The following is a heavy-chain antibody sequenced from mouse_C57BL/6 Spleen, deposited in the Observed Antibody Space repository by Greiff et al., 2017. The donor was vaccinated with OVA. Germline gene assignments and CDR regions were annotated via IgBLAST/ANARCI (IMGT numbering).Heavy chain of an antibody. Sequence: EVHLVESGPGLVKPSQSLSLTCSVTGYSITSGYYWNWIRQFPGNNLEWMGNISYDGSNNYNPSLKNRISITRDTSKNPFFLKLNSVTTEDTATYYCARGTGAYYSNQAWFAYWGQGTLVTVSA. V-gene: IGHV3-6*01. J-gene: IGHJ3*01. CDR3: ARGTGAYYSNQAWFAY. CDR1: GYSITSGYY. D-gene: IGHD2-5*01. CDR2: ISYDGSN.